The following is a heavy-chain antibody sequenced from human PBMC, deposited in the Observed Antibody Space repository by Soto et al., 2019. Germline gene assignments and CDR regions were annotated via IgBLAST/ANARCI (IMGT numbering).Heavy chain of an antibody. J-gene: IGHJ6*04. V-gene: IGHV4-4*02. CDR2: IYHGGST. D-gene: IGHD2-15*01. CDR1: SGSISSTNW. CDR3: ARGSRYCSGGTCYRDLDV. Sequence: QVQLQESGPGLVKPSGTLSLTCAVSSGSISSTNWWSWVRQPPGKGLEWIGEIYHGGSTNYNPSLKSRVTISVDQSKNYFSLELSSVTAADTAVYYCARGSRYCSGGTCYRDLDVWGKGTTVTVSS.